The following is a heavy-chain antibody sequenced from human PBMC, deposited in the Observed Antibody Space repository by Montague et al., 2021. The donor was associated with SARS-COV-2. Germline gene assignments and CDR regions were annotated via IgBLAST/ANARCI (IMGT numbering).Heavy chain of an antibody. CDR1: GGSISGYY. V-gene: IGHV4-4*07. CDR2: IYNSGRT. Sequence: SETLSLTCTVSGGSISGYYWSWFRQSPGKGLEWIGRIYNSGRTRXNPSLKSRITLSVDTSKNQLSLRLNSVTAAGTAVYYCARDPGEYYGMDVWGQGTTVTVSS. J-gene: IGHJ6*02. D-gene: IGHD3-16*01. CDR3: ARDPGEYYGMDV.